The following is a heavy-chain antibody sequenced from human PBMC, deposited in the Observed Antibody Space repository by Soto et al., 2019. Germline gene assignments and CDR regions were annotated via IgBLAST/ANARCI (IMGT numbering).Heavy chain of an antibody. CDR2: IFYNGIT. CDR1: GGSISDNY. CDR3: ARDSPRTTVFGPFYYYTMDV. D-gene: IGHD3-3*01. V-gene: IGHV4-59*01. Sequence: SETLSLTWTVSGGSISDNYWIWIRHPPGKGLEWIGYIFYNGITSYSPSLKSRVSISLDTSKNQFSLNLSSVTAADTAVYYCARDSPRTTVFGPFYYYTMDVWGPGTTVTVSS. J-gene: IGHJ6*02.